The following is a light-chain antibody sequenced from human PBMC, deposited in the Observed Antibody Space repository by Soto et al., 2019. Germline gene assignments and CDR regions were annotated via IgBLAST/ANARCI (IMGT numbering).Light chain of an antibody. CDR1: SGHRTYA. CDR3: QTWDTGIRV. CDR2: LNSDGRH. V-gene: IGLV4-69*01. J-gene: IGLJ3*02. Sequence: QLVLTQSPSASASLGASVKLTCTLSSGHRTYAIAWHQQQPEKGPRYLMKLNSDGRHSKGDGIPDRFAGSSFGAERYLTISSLQSEDEADYYWQTWDTGIRVFGGGTKLTVL.